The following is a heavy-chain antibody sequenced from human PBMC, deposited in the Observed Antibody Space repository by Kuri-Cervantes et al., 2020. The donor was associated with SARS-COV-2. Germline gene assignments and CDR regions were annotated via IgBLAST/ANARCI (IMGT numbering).Heavy chain of an antibody. D-gene: IGHD3-16*01. CDR1: GDSISNYY. CDR2: IYYSGST. Sequence: GSLRLSCTVSGDSISNYYWSWIRQPPGKGLEWIGYIYYSGSTKYNPSLKSRVTISLNTSKNQFSLKLSSVTAADTVVYYCARGGGYDYPHYWGQGTLVTVSS. CDR3: ARGGGYDYPHY. J-gene: IGHJ4*02. V-gene: IGHV4-59*01.